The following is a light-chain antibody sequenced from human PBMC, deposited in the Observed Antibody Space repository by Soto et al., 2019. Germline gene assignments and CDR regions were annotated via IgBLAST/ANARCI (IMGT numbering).Light chain of an antibody. J-gene: IGKJ3*01. V-gene: IGKV3-11*01. CDR2: DAS. CDR1: QSVSSY. CDR3: QQRSNWPPQFT. Sequence: EIVLTQSPATLSLSPGERATLSCRASQSVSSYLAWYQQKPGQAPRLLIYDASNSATGIPARFSGSGSGTDFTLTISSLEPEDFAVYYCQQRSNWPPQFTFGPGTKVDI.